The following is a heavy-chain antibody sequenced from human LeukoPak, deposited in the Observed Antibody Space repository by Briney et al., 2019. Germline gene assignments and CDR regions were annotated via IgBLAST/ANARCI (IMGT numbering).Heavy chain of an antibody. CDR2: TYYKSKWYN. V-gene: IGHV6-1*01. Sequence: SQTLSLTCAISGDSVSNKNAAWNRIRQSPSRALEWLGKTYYKSKWYNDYATSVKSRITINPDTSKNQISLQLNSVTPEDTAIYYCARAEVGTTGWFDPWGQGTLVTVSS. CDR3: ARAEVGTTGWFDP. CDR1: GDSVSNKNAA. D-gene: IGHD1-26*01. J-gene: IGHJ5*02.